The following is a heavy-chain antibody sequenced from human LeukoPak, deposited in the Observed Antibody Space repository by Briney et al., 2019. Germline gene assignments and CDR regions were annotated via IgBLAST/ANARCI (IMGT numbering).Heavy chain of an antibody. Sequence: PSETLSLTCTVSGGSINSTSNYWGWIRQPPGKGLEWIGSIYYSGSTSYNPSLKSRVTISVDTSKNQFSLKLSSVTAADTAVYFCAGDYGDYYFDYWGQGTLVAVSS. V-gene: IGHV4-39*07. CDR2: IYYSGST. CDR3: AGDYGDYYFDY. D-gene: IGHD4-17*01. CDR1: GGSINSTSNY. J-gene: IGHJ4*02.